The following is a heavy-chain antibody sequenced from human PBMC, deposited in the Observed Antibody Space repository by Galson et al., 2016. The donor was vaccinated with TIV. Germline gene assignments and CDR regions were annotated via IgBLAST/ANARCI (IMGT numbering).Heavy chain of an antibody. J-gene: IGHJ4*02. Sequence: ETLSLTCSVSGGSISSYYWTWIRQPPGKGLEWIGYIYYTGSTTYNPSLKSRVTISVDTSKKQFSLKMSSVTAADTAVYYCARGLDYGDRRGWEYWGQGTLVTVSS. CDR3: ARGLDYGDRRGWEY. D-gene: IGHD4-17*01. V-gene: IGHV4-59*01. CDR2: IYYTGST. CDR1: GGSISSYY.